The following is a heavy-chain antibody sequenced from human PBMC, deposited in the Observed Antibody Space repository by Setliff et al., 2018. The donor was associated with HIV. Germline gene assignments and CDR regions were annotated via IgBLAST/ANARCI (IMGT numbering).Heavy chain of an antibody. V-gene: IGHV4-34*01. Sequence: SETLSLTCAVYGGSFSGFYWNWIRQPPGKGLDWIGEINHSGSTTYNPSLKSRVTISLDTSKSQFSLKLSSVTAADTAVYYCARESTDSSGYYRGYFDYWGQGTLVTVSS. CDR2: INHSGST. D-gene: IGHD6-19*01. J-gene: IGHJ4*02. CDR3: ARESTDSSGYYRGYFDY. CDR1: GGSFSGFY.